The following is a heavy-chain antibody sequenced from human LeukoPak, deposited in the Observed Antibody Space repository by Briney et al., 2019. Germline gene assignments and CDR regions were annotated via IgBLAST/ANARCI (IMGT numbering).Heavy chain of an antibody. CDR3: PAPRSWELSDMAV. Sequence: SETLSLTCTVSRYSPTRAYYWAWTRQPPGKGLGWSGIVYPSGSTSYNPSLKTRVPIPVATPKNRFSLNFNSVTAPDPAVHYCPAPRSWELSDMAVGGKGPTVTV. V-gene: IGHV4-38-2*02. J-gene: IGHJ6*03. D-gene: IGHD1-26*01. CDR2: VYPSGST. CDR1: RYSPTRAYY.